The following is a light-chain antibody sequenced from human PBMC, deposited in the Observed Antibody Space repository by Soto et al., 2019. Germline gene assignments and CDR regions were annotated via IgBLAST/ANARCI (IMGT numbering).Light chain of an antibody. Sequence: MTQSPATLSASVEDRDTITCRASQSISSWLAWYQQKPGKAPKLLIYDASSLESGVPSRFSGSGSGTEFTLTISSLQPDDFATYYCQQYNSYTWTFGQGTKV. CDR1: QSISSW. V-gene: IGKV1-5*01. J-gene: IGKJ1*01. CDR2: DAS. CDR3: QQYNSYTWT.